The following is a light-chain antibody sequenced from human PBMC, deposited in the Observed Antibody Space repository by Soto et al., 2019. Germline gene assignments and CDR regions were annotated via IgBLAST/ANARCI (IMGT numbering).Light chain of an antibody. CDR3: TSNIGGINFKI. J-gene: IGLJ2*01. CDR2: EVT. CDR1: NSDVGGSNY. V-gene: IGLV2-8*01. Sequence: QSALTQPPSASGSPGQSVTISCTGTNSDVGGSNYVSWYQQHPGKAPKLMIYEVTKRPSGVPDRFSGSRTGNTAPLTVSGVHAEDAADYYCTSNIGGINFKIFGGGTKLTVL.